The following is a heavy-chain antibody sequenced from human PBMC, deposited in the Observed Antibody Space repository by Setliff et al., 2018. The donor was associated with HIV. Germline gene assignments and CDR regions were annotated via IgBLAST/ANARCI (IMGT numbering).Heavy chain of an antibody. CDR3: ARLGAEDFSDYDWVDY. D-gene: IGHD5-12*01. Sequence: LSLTCAVYGGSFSGYYWSWIRQPPGKGLEWIGEINHSGDTNYNPSLKSRVTISVDTSKNQFSLNLNSVTAADTAVYYCARLGAEDFSDYDWVDYWGQGTLVTVTS. V-gene: IGHV4-34*01. CDR2: INHSGDT. CDR1: GGSFSGYY. J-gene: IGHJ4*02.